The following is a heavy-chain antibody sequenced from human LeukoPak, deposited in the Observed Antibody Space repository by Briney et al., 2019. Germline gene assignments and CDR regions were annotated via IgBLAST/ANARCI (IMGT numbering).Heavy chain of an antibody. Sequence: SQTLSLTCAISGDSVSSDSAAWNWIRQSPSRGLEWLGRTYYRSKWFYDYALVVKSRITPNPDTSKNQFSLQLNSVTPEDTAVYFCARDPVGGSTIFDYWGQGTLVTVAS. CDR3: ARDPVGGSTIFDY. V-gene: IGHV6-1*01. J-gene: IGHJ4*02. CDR2: TYYRSKWFY. D-gene: IGHD1-26*01. CDR1: GDSVSSDSAA.